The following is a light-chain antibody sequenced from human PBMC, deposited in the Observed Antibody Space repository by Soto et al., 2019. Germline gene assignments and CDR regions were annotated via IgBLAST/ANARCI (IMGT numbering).Light chain of an antibody. CDR1: QSVLYSSNNKNY. J-gene: IGKJ2*01. CDR2: WAS. CDR3: QQYYSPPMVT. Sequence: DIVMTQSPDSLSVSLGERATINCKSSQSVLYSSNNKNYLAWYQQKPGQPPKLLIYWASTREFGVPDRFSGSGSGTDFTLTISSLQAEDVAVYYCQQYYSPPMVTFGQGTKLEIK. V-gene: IGKV4-1*01.